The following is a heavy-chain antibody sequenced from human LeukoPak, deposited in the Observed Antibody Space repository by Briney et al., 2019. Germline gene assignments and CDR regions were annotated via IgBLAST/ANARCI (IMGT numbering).Heavy chain of an antibody. CDR3: ARRVGPFDY. Sequence: PSQTLSLTCTVSGGSISSGDYYWSWIRQPPGKGLEWIGEINHSGSTNYNPSLKSRVTISVDTSKNQFSLKLSSVTAADTAVYYCARRVGPFDYWGQGTLVTVSS. V-gene: IGHV4-30-4*08. CDR2: INHSGST. CDR1: GGSISSGDYY. D-gene: IGHD1-26*01. J-gene: IGHJ4*02.